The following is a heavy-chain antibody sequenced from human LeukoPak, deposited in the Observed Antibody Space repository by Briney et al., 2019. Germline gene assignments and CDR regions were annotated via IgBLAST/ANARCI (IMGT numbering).Heavy chain of an antibody. CDR3: ARDRRYYFDY. J-gene: IGHJ4*02. V-gene: IGHV3-30*01. CDR2: ISYDSNYR. Sequence: PGGSLRLSCAASGFTFSHYPMHWVRQAPGKGLEWLAVISYDSNYRYYADSVKGRFTISRGNSNNTLYLQIDSLRLEDTAMYFCARDRRYYFDYWGQGTLVTVSS. CDR1: GFTFSHYP.